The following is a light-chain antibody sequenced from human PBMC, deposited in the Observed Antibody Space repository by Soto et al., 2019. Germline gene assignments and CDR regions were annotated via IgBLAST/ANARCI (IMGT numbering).Light chain of an antibody. J-gene: IGLJ2*01. CDR2: NVS. V-gene: IGLV2-23*02. CDR1: SSDVGNNNL. Sequence: QSALTQPASVSGSPGQSITISCTGTSSDVGNNNLVCFYQQQPSKAPKLMLYNVSKRPSGVSNRFPGSKSGNTASLTIAVLQAEDEAEYYCCSYEGSHTFRVVFGGGTKLTVL. CDR3: CSYEGSHTFRVV.